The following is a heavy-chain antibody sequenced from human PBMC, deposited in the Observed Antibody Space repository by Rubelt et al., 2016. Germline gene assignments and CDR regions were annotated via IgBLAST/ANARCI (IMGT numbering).Heavy chain of an antibody. J-gene: IGHJ4*02. CDR2: IGTAGDT. CDR1: GFSFSSYD. Sequence: EVQLVESGGGLVQPGGSLRLSCAASGFSFSSYDMHWVRQATGKGLEWVSAIGTAGDTYYPDSVKGRFTISRDNAKNTLYLQMNSLRDEDTAVYYCARGSYYFDYWGQGTLVTVSS. D-gene: IGHD2-21*01. V-gene: IGHV3-13*01. CDR3: ARGSYYFDY.